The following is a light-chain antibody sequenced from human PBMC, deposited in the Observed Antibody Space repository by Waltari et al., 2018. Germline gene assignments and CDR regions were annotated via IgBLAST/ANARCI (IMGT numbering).Light chain of an antibody. CDR3: QQANNPPT. Sequence: DIQMTQSPSSVSASVGDRVTITCRASHDISDWVGRYQQKPGKAPKLLIYAASSLQSGVPSRFSGSGSGREFTLTISSLQHEDFATYCCQQANNPPTFGGGTKVEI. V-gene: IGKV1-12*01. CDR1: HDISDW. CDR2: AAS. J-gene: IGKJ4*01.